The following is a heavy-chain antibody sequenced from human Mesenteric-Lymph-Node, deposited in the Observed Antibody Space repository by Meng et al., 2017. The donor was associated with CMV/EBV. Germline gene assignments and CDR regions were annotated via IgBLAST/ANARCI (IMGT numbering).Heavy chain of an antibody. V-gene: IGHV4-61*01. J-gene: IGHJ6*02. CDR1: GGSVSSGTYY. CDR2: ISYSGSI. CDR3: ARGGGSYYDFWSGFPTEYYYYYGMDV. Sequence: GSLRLSCSVSGGSVSSGTYYWSWIRQPPGKGLEWIGYISYSGSINYNPSLRSRVTISVDPSKNQFSLKLSSVTAADTAVYYCARGGGSYYDFWSGFPTEYYYYYGMDVWGQGTTVTVSS. D-gene: IGHD3-3*01.